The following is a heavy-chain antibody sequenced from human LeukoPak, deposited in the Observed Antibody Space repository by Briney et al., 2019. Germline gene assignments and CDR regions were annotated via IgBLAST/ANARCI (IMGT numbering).Heavy chain of an antibody. CDR3: ARDQPFWFDP. CDR2: IYTSGST. Sequence: SQTLSLTCTVSGGSISSGSYYWSWIRQPAGKGLEWIGRIYTSGSTNYNPSLKSRVTISVDTSKNQFSLKLSSVTAADTAVYYCARDQPFWFDPWGQGTLVTVSS. CDR1: GGSISSGSYY. V-gene: IGHV4-61*02. J-gene: IGHJ5*02.